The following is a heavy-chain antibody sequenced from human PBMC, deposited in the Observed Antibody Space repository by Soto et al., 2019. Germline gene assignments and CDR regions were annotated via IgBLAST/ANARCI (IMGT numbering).Heavy chain of an antibody. V-gene: IGHV4-30-4*01. CDR3: PRDGGVSSDGLYYLGS. CDR2: IYYSGNT. CDR1: GGSTSSDNY. D-gene: IGHD3-16*01. J-gene: IGHJ4*01. Sequence: TSETLSLTCTVSGGSTSSDNYWSWIRQPPGKGLEWIGHIYYSGNTDYNPSLKSRLAISIDTSKNQFSLKMSSVTAEDTAVYFCPRDGGVSSDGLYYLGSWGQGSLVTVSS.